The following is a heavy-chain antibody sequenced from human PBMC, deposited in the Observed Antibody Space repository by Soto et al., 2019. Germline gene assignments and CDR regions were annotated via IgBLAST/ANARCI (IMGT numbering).Heavy chain of an antibody. CDR3: ARELVRGFDY. J-gene: IGHJ4*02. CDR2: ISSSGSTI. CDR1: GFTFSSYE. V-gene: IGHV3-48*03. Sequence: GGSLRLSCAASGFTFSSYEMNWVRQAPGKGLEWVSYISSSGSTIYYADSVKGRFTISRDNAKNSLYLQMNSLRAEDTAVYYCARELVRGFDYWGQGNMVAVSS. D-gene: IGHD3-10*02.